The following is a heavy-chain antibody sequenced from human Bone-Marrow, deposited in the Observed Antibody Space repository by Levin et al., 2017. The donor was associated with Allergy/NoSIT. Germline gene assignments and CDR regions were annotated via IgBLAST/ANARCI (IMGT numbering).Heavy chain of an antibody. D-gene: IGHD5-12*01. CDR3: ARGLGQYSGNDLKYYFDY. Sequence: SCTVSGGSISSYYWTWIRQPPGKGLEWIGYIYYSGSTNYNPSLKSRVTISVDTSKNQFSLKLSSVTAADTAVYYCARGLGQYSGNDLKYYFDYWGQGTLVTVSS. CDR2: IYYSGST. V-gene: IGHV4-59*01. J-gene: IGHJ4*02. CDR1: GGSISSYY.